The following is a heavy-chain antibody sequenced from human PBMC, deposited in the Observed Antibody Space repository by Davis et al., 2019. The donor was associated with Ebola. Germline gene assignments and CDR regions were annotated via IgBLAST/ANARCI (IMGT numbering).Heavy chain of an antibody. D-gene: IGHD6-19*01. CDR1: GYTFTSYG. CDR2: ISAYNGNT. V-gene: IGHV1-18*01. J-gene: IGHJ4*02. Sequence: ASVKVSCKASGYTFTSYGISWVRQAPGQGLEWMGWISAYNGNTNYAQKLQGRVTMTTDTSTSTAYMELRSLRSEDTAVYYCARRLPSSSPREHYFDFWGQGTLVTVSS. CDR3: ARRLPSSSPREHYFDF.